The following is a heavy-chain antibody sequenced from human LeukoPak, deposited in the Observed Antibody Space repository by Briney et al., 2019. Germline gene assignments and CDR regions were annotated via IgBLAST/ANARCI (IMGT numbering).Heavy chain of an antibody. CDR3: ARPSMSGSYKDAFDI. D-gene: IGHD1-26*01. V-gene: IGHV5-51*01. CDR1: GYSFTSYW. J-gene: IGHJ3*02. CDR2: IYPGDSDT. Sequence: GESLKISCKGSGYSFTSYWIGWVRQMPGKGLEWMGIIYPGDSDTRYSPSFQGQVTISADKSISTAYLQWSSLKASDTAMYYCARPSMSGSYKDAFDIWGQGTMVTVSS.